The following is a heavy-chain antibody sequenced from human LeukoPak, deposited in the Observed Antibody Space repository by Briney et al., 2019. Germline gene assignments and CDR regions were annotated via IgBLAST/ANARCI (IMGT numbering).Heavy chain of an antibody. CDR1: GFTFSSYD. CDR3: AKALNYWYFDL. J-gene: IGHJ2*01. CDR2: SGGDGGST. V-gene: IGHV3-23*01. Sequence: PGGSLRLSCAASGFTFSSYDMSWVRQAPGKGLEWVSASGGDGGSTYADSVKGRFTISRDNSKNTLYLQMSSLRAEDTATYYCAKALNYWYFDLWGRGNLVTVSS.